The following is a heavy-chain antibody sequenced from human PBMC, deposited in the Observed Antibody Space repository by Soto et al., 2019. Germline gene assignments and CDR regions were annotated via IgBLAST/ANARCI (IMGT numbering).Heavy chain of an antibody. J-gene: IGHJ4*02. Sequence: ASVKVSCKASGYSFTSCGMTWVRQAPGQGLEWMGWISVYNGNTNYAQKFQGRVTMTTDTSTSTAYMELRSLRSDDTAVYYCARDNELFDYWGQGTLVTVSS. V-gene: IGHV1-18*01. CDR1: GYSFTSCG. CDR2: ISVYNGNT. CDR3: ARDNELFDY. D-gene: IGHD1-1*01.